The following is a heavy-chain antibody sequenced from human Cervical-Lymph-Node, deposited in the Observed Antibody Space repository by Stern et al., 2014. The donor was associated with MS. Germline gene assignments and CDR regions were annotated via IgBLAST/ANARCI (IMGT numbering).Heavy chain of an antibody. D-gene: IGHD6-19*01. CDR2: IHSGGRT. CDR1: GFTVSTNY. J-gene: IGHJ6*02. Sequence: EVQLVQSGGGLIQPGGSLRLSCSASGFTVSTNYISWVRQAPGKGLEWVSFIHSGGRTNYADAVKDRFTISRDKSKNTLYLQMDRLRAEDTAVYYCARVSGIYYYYVLDVWGQGTTVTVSS. V-gene: IGHV3-53*01. CDR3: ARVSGIYYYYVLDV.